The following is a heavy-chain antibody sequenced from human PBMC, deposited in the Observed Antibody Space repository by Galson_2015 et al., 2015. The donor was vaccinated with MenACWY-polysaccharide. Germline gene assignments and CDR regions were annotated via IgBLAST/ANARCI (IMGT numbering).Heavy chain of an antibody. J-gene: IGHJ6*02. CDR3: ARAYCDRTTCYGMDV. CDR1: GFPFSTYA. D-gene: IGHD1-14*01. V-gene: IGHV3-30-3*01. CDR2: ISYDGSNK. Sequence: LRLSCAASGFPFSTYAIHWVRQAPGKGLEWVAVISYDGSNKYFADSVMGRFTISRDNSRNTLYLQMNSLTLEDTAVYYCARAYCDRTTCYGMDVWGQGTTVTVSS.